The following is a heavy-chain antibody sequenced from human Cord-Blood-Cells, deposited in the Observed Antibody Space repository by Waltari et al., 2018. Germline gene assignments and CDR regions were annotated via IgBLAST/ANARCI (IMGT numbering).Heavy chain of an antibody. CDR3: ARLSYCSGGSCYDDY. Sequence: QVQLVQSGAEVKKPGTSVTVSCKASGYTCTDYYMHWVRQSPGQGLEWMGGINPNSGGTNYAQKFQGRVTMTRDTSISTAYMELSRLRSDDTAVYYCARLSYCSGGSCYDDYWGQGTLVTVSS. V-gene: IGHV1-2*02. J-gene: IGHJ4*02. CDR1: GYTCTDYY. CDR2: INPNSGGT. D-gene: IGHD2-15*01.